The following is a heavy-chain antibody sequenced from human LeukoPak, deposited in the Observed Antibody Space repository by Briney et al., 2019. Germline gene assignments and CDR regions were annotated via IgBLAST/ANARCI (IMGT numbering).Heavy chain of an antibody. CDR2: IKQDGSEK. D-gene: IGHD3-10*01. CDR1: GFTFSSYW. CDR3: AAQGPFGPYDY. V-gene: IGHV3-7*01. J-gene: IGHJ4*02. Sequence: GGSLRLSCAASGFTFSSYWMSWVRQAPGKGLEWVANIKQDGSEKYYVDSVKGRFTISRDNSKNTLYLQMNSLRAEDTAVYYCAAQGPFGPYDYWGQGTLVTVSS.